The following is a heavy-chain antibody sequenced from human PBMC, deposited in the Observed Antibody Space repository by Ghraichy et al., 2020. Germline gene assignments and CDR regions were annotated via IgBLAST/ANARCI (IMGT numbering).Heavy chain of an antibody. CDR1: GGSISSSSYY. D-gene: IGHD5-18*01. CDR2: IYYSGST. Sequence: SETLSLTCTVSGGSISSSSYYWGWIRQPPGKGLEWIGSIYYSGSTYYNPSLKSRVTISVDTSKNQFSLKLSSVTAADTAVYYCARAGAIAMVTPRSYYMDVWGKGTTVTVSS. CDR3: ARAGAIAMVTPRSYYMDV. J-gene: IGHJ6*03. V-gene: IGHV4-39*01.